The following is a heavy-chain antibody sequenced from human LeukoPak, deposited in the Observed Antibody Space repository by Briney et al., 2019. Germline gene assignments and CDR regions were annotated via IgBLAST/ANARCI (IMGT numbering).Heavy chain of an antibody. CDR1: GGSISSYY. D-gene: IGHD3-22*01. V-gene: IGHV4-59*01. CDR2: IYYSGST. CDR3: ARVALEGYDPDAFDI. Sequence: SETLSLTCTVSGGSISSYYWSWIRQPPGKGLEWIGYIYYSGSTNYNPSLKSRVTISVDTSKNQFSLKLSSVTAADTAVYYCARVALEGYDPDAFDIWGQGTMVTVSS. J-gene: IGHJ3*02.